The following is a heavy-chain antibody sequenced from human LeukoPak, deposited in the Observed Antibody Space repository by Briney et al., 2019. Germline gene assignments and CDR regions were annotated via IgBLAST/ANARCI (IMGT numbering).Heavy chain of an antibody. Sequence: SSETLSLTCAVSGGSISSSSRWSWVRQPPGKGLEWIGEIYHSGNTNYNPSLKSRVTISVDTSKNQFALNLSSVTAADTAVYYCAVARQWLGPFDYWGQGTLVTVSS. J-gene: IGHJ4*02. CDR1: GGSISSSSR. CDR2: IYHSGNT. CDR3: AVARQWLGPFDY. D-gene: IGHD6-19*01. V-gene: IGHV4-4*02.